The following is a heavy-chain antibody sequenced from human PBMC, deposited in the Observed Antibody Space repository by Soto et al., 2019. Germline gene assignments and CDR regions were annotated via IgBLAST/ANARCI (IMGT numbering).Heavy chain of an antibody. D-gene: IGHD6-6*01. Sequence: HPGGSLRLSCAASGFTFSSYSMNWVRQAPGKGLEWVSYISSSSSTIYYADSVKGRFTISRDNAKNSLYLQMNSLRDEDTAVYYCARDLSIAARPYYFDYWGQGTLVTVSS. CDR3: ARDLSIAARPYYFDY. CDR2: ISSSSSTI. J-gene: IGHJ4*02. V-gene: IGHV3-48*02. CDR1: GFTFSSYS.